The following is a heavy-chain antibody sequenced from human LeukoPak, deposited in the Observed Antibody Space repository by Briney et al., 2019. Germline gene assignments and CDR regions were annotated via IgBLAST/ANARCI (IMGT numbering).Heavy chain of an antibody. CDR1: GYTFTGYY. CDR3: ARGDQRYYYDSSGYYSY. J-gene: IGHJ4*02. D-gene: IGHD3-22*01. CDR2: INPNSGGA. Sequence: ASVKVSCKASGYTFTGYYMHSVRQAPGQGLEWMGRINPNSGGANYAQKFQGRVTMTRDTSISTAYMELSRLRSDDTAVYYCARGDQRYYYDSSGYYSYWGQGTLVTVSS. V-gene: IGHV1-2*06.